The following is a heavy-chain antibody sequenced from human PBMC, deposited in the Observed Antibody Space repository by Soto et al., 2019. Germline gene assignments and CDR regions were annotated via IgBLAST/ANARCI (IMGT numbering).Heavy chain of an antibody. V-gene: IGHV4-34*01. CDR2: INHSGST. Sequence: QVQLQQWGAGLLKPSETLSLTCAVYGGSFSGYYWSWIRQPPGKGLEWIGEINHSGSTNYNPSLKSRVTISVDTSKNQCSLTLSSVTAADTAVYSCARSCWVYWGQGTLVTVSS. CDR1: GGSFSGYY. D-gene: IGHD3-16*01. J-gene: IGHJ4*02. CDR3: ARSCWVY.